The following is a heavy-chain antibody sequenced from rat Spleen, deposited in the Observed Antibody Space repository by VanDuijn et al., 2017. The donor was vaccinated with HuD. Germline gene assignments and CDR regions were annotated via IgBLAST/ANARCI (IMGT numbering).Heavy chain of an antibody. CDR1: GHSISSSYR. J-gene: IGHJ4*01. D-gene: IGHD1-2*01. Sequence: EVQLQESGPGLVKPSQSLSLTCSVTGHSISSSYRWNWIRKFPGNRLEWMGYINSAGSTNYNPSLKSRISFTRDTSHNQFFLQVNSLPSEDTAPYYCAMSRYYSSYTRLMDAWGQGASVTVSS. CDR3: AMSRYYSSYTRLMDA. V-gene: IGHV3-3*01. CDR2: INSAGST.